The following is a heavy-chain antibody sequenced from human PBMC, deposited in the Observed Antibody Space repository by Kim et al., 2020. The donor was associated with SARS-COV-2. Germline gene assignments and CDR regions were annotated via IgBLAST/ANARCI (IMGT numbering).Heavy chain of an antibody. CDR3: ARDQSDKDTASFGY. D-gene: IGHD5-18*01. Sequence: ADSVKGRFTISRDNSKNTLYLQMNSLRAEDTAVYYCARDQSDKDTASFGYWGQGTLVTVSS. V-gene: IGHV3-30*01. J-gene: IGHJ4*02.